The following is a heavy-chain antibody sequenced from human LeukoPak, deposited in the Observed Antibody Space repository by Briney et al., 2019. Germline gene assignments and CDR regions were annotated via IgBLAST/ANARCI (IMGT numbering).Heavy chain of an antibody. V-gene: IGHV3-48*04. CDR3: ARAPGLYDYVWAGYRYTGKGYYFDY. Sequence: GGSLRLSCSASGFTFSSYTMHWVRQAPGKGLEWVSYISSDGDTIYYADSVKGRFTISRDNAKNSLYLQMHSLRAEDTAVYYCARAPGLYDYVWAGYRYTGKGYYFDYWGQGILVTVSS. D-gene: IGHD3-16*02. CDR2: ISSDGDTI. J-gene: IGHJ4*02. CDR1: GFTFSSYT.